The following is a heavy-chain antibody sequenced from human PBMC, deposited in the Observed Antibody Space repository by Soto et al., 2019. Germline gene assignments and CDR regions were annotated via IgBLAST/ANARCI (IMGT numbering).Heavy chain of an antibody. J-gene: IGHJ4*02. CDR2: INHDGSLI. CDR1: GFTFGHLP. CDR3: ARDQTWALDY. Sequence: PWGSLRLSCAASGFTFGHLPMTWVRQAPGKGLEWVAYINHDGSLISYVDSVKGRFTISRDNAKNSLYPQINSLRVDDTAVYYCARDQTWALDYWGQGVTVSS. D-gene: IGHD3-16*01. V-gene: IGHV3-7*01.